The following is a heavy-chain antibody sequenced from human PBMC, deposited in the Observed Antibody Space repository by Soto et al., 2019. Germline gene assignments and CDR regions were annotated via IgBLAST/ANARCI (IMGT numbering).Heavy chain of an antibody. V-gene: IGHV4-4*02. CDR2: IYRTGST. J-gene: IGHJ4*02. CDR1: VGSFTSNNW. CDR3: ASRDPGTSVDY. Sequence: PSQTLSLTCALSVGSFTSNNWCTWVRQPPGQGLEWIGEIYRTGSTNYNPSLKSRVTISLDKSENQFSLKVTSLTAADTAVYYCASRDPGTSVDYWGQGTLVTVSS. D-gene: IGHD1-7*01.